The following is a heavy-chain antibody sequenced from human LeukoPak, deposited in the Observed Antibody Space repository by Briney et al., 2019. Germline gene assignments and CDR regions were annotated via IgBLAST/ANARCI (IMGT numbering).Heavy chain of an antibody. V-gene: IGHV4-39*01. CDR1: GVSISSSSYY. CDR2: IYNSGRT. CDR3: ARGSLRRSPFPLYSSSSLVY. J-gene: IGHJ4*02. Sequence: SKTLSLTCTVSGVSISSSSYYWGWIRQPPGRGLEWIGSIYNSGRTYYNPSLKSRVTISVDTSKNQFSLRLTSVTAADTAVYYCARGSLRRSPFPLYSSSSLVYWGQGTLVTVSS. D-gene: IGHD6-6*01.